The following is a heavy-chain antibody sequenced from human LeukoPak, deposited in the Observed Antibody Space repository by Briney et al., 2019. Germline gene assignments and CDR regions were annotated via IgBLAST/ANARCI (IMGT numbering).Heavy chain of an antibody. D-gene: IGHD3-16*02. CDR1: GFTVSSNY. J-gene: IGHJ4*02. Sequence: GGSLRLSCAASGFTVSSNYMSWVRQAPGKGLEWVSVIYSGGSTYYADSVKGRFTISRDNSKNTLYLQMNSLRAEDTAVYYCASLNLWGSYRIDYWGQGTLVTVSS. CDR3: ASLNLWGSYRIDY. V-gene: IGHV3-53*01. CDR2: IYSGGST.